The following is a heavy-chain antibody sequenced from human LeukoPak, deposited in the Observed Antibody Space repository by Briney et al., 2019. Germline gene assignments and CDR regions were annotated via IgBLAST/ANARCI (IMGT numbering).Heavy chain of an antibody. Sequence: GGSLRLSCAVSGFIFNSYAMSWVRQAPGKGLEWVSSISASGGSTYHADSVKGRFTISRDNSKNTVHLQMNSLRADDTALYYCAKGALAAAGSGFEYWGQGTLVTVFS. CDR1: GFIFNSYA. D-gene: IGHD6-13*01. CDR3: AKGALAAAGSGFEY. CDR2: ISASGGST. J-gene: IGHJ4*02. V-gene: IGHV3-23*01.